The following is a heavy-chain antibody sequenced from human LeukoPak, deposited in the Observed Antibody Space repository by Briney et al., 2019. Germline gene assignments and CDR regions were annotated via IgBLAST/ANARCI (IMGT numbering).Heavy chain of an antibody. J-gene: IGHJ1*01. CDR1: GGSISSYH. CDR2: IYYSGST. Sequence: NTSETLSLTCTVSGGSISSYHWNWIRQPPGKGLEWIGYIYYSGSTNYNPSLKSRVTISVDTSKNQFSLKLSSVTAADTAVYYCARGGWYPESFQHWGQGALVTVSS. V-gene: IGHV4-59*01. D-gene: IGHD6-19*01. CDR3: ARGGWYPESFQH.